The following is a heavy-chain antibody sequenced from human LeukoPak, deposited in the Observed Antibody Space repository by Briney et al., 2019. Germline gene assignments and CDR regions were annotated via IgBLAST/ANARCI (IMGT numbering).Heavy chain of an antibody. CDR3: ARQADHGGNFDAFDI. CDR2: VSSSGNTI. CDR1: GFTFSSYE. J-gene: IGHJ3*02. V-gene: IGHV3-48*03. Sequence: GGSLRLSCAASGFTFSSYEMHWVRQAPGKGLEWVSYVSSSGNTIYYADSVRGRFTISRDNAQNSLYLQMNSLRAEDTAVYYCARQADHGGNFDAFDIWGQGTIVTVSS. D-gene: IGHD4-23*01.